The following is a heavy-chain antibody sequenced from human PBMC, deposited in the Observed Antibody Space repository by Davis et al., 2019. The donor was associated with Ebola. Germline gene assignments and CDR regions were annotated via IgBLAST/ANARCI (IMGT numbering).Heavy chain of an antibody. J-gene: IGHJ4*02. V-gene: IGHV4-59*01. Sequence: PSETLSLTCTVSGGSINTYYWSWIRQPPGKGLEWIGHIYFSGATKYNPSLRSRATISVDTSKNQFYLKLNSVTAADTAVYYCARDAADDYGVNFDYWGQGNLVTVSS. CDR1: GGSINTYY. D-gene: IGHD4-17*01. CDR2: IYFSGAT. CDR3: ARDAADDYGVNFDY.